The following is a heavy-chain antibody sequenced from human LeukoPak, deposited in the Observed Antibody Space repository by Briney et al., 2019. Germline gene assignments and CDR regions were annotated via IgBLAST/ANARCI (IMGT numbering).Heavy chain of an antibody. D-gene: IGHD6-13*01. V-gene: IGHV4-39*07. CDR3: ARMTGIAAAGTLRFDY. CDR2: INHSGST. Sequence: SETLSLTCTVSGGSISSSSYYWSWIRQPPGKGLEWIGEINHSGSTNYNPSLKSRVTISVDTSKNQFSLKLSSVTAADTAVYYCARMTGIAAAGTLRFDYWGQGTLVTVSS. CDR1: GGSISSSSYY. J-gene: IGHJ4*02.